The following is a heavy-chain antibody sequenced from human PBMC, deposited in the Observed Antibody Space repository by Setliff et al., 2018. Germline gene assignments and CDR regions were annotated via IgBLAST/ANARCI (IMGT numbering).Heavy chain of an antibody. CDR3: ARGSTMIQGVRLYYHGLDV. V-gene: IGHV4-34*01. J-gene: IGHJ6*02. D-gene: IGHD3-10*01. Sequence: SETLSLTCAVYGGSFSNYYWSWIRQPPGKGLEWLGEVSHSGSTNYKPSLKGRVAMSVDTSKRQFSLKLNSVTAADTAVYYCARGSTMIQGVRLYYHGLDVWGQGTTVTVSS. CDR1: GGSFSNYY. CDR2: VSHSGST.